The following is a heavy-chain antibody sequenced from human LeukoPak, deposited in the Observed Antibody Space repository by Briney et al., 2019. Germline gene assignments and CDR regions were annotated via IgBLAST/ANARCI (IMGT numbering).Heavy chain of an antibody. V-gene: IGHV1-24*01. Sequence: ASVKVSCKVSGYTLTELSMHWVRQAPGKGLEWMGGFDPEDGETIYAQKFQGRVTMTEDTSTDTAYMELSSLGSEDTAVYYCATGEVGATNFAYWGQGTLVTVSS. J-gene: IGHJ4*02. CDR2: FDPEDGET. CDR3: ATGEVGATNFAY. CDR1: GYTLTELS. D-gene: IGHD1-26*01.